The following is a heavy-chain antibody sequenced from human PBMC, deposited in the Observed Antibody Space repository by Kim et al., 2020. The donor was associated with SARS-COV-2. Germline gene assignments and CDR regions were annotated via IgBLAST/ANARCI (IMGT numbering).Heavy chain of an antibody. CDR1: GYTFTTRY. Sequence: ASVKVSCKTSGYTFTTRYLHWVRQAPGQGLEWMGRINPSSGVTNYVQKFQGRVTMTRDTSISTAYMELSRLRSDDTVVYYCPSGNTETIDYWGQGTLVTVSS. J-gene: IGHJ4*02. CDR3: PSGNTETIDY. V-gene: IGHV1-2*05. CDR2: INPSSGVT.